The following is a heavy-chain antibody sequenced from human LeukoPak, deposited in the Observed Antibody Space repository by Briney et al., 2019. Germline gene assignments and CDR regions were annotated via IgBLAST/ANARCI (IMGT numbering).Heavy chain of an antibody. J-gene: IGHJ4*02. D-gene: IGHD6-19*01. CDR1: GGTFSSYA. CDR2: IIPIFGTA. CDR3: ARDASGSGWLDY. V-gene: IGHV1-69*05. Sequence: GASVKVPCKASGGTFSSYAISWVRQAPGQGLEWMGGIIPIFGTANYAQKFQGRVTITTDESTSTAYMELSSLRSEDTAVYYCARDASGSGWLDYWGQGTLVTVSS.